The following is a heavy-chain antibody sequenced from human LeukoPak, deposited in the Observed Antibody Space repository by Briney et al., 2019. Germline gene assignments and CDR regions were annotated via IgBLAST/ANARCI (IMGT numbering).Heavy chain of an antibody. CDR1: GFTFSSYG. J-gene: IGHJ4*02. CDR2: IWYDGSNK. D-gene: IGHD5-18*01. V-gene: IGHV3-33*01. Sequence: GGSLRLSCAASGFTFSSYGMHWIRQAPGKGLELVAVIWYDGSNKYYADSVKGRFTISRDNSKNTLYLQMNSLRAEDTAVYYCARAAVDTAMVTRRLYYFDYWGQGTLVTVSS. CDR3: ARAAVDTAMVTRRLYYFDY.